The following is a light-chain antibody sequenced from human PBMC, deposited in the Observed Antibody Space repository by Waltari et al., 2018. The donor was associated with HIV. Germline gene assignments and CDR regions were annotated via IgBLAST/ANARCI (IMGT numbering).Light chain of an antibody. Sequence: SYVLTQQPSVSVSPGQTAIITCSGEKLVKQFISWYQQKPGQSPMLVIYQDGKRPSGIPERFSGSNSGNTATLTISGTQAIDEADYYCQAWDSSTGVFGSGTKVSVL. J-gene: IGLJ1*01. CDR2: QDG. V-gene: IGLV3-1*01. CDR1: KLVKQF. CDR3: QAWDSSTGV.